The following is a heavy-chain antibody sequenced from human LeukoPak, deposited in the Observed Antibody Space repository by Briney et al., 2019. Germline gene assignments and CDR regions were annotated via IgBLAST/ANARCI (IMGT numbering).Heavy chain of an antibody. D-gene: IGHD3-3*01. J-gene: IGHJ4*02. V-gene: IGHV4-59*01. CDR2: IYYTGST. CDR1: GGSISSYY. Sequence: SSETLSLTCTVSGGSISSYYWSWIRQPPGKGLEWIGYIYYTGSTNYNPSLKSRVTISVDTSKNQFSLKLSSVTAADTAVYFCARGITIFGVVTFYFDYWGQGTLVTVSS. CDR3: ARGITIFGVVTFYFDY.